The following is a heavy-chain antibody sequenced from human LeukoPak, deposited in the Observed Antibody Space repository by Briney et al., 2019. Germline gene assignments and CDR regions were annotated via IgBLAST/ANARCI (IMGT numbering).Heavy chain of an antibody. CDR2: IIPIFGTA. CDR1: GGTLSSYA. Sequence: VASVKASCTASGGTLSSYAISCVRQAPGQGLEWMGGIIPIFGTANYAQKFQGRVTITADESTSTAYMELCSLRSEDTAVYYCARTRRDSSSWSYFFDYWGQGTLVTVSS. J-gene: IGHJ4*02. D-gene: IGHD6-13*01. V-gene: IGHV1-69*01. CDR3: ARTRRDSSSWSYFFDY.